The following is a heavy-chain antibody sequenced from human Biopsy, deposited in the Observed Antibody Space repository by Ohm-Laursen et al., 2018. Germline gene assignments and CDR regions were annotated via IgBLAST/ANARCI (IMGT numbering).Heavy chain of an antibody. D-gene: IGHD4-23*01. CDR3: ARGSNEYGGLYFPH. Sequence: SDTLSLTCTVSGGSFTGHYWTWIRQPPGKGLEWIGHISHTGYTSYKSSLKSRVTISVDTSRNHFSLRLTSLAAAGTAVYYCARGSNEYGGLYFPHWGQGTLVTVSS. V-gene: IGHV4-59*11. J-gene: IGHJ1*01. CDR2: ISHTGYT. CDR1: GGSFTGHY.